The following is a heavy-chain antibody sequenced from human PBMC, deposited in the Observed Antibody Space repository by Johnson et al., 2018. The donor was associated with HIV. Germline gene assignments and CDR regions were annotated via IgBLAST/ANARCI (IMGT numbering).Heavy chain of an antibody. CDR3: VRDDYAFHI. V-gene: IGHV3-13*01. CDR1: GFTFSSYD. D-gene: IGHD2-21*02. Sequence: EMQLVESGGGLVQPGGSLRLSCAASGFTFSSYDMHWVRQATGKGLEWVSAIGTAGDTYYPGSVKGRFTISRDNAKNTLYLEMKSLRVDDTAVYYCVRDDYAFHIWGQGTMVTVSS. J-gene: IGHJ3*02. CDR2: IGTAGDT.